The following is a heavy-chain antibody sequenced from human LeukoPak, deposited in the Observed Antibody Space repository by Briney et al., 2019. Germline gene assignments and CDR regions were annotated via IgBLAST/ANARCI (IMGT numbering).Heavy chain of an antibody. J-gene: IGHJ6*02. CDR1: GFTFSSYA. V-gene: IGHV3-23*01. CDR2: ISGGGGST. D-gene: IGHD6-6*01. CDR3: ARDRRGSSYYYYYGMDV. Sequence: GGFLRLSCAASGFTFSSYAMSWVRQAPGKGLEWVSAISGGGGSTYYADSVKGRFTISRDNAKNSPYLQMNSLRAEDTAVYYCARDRRGSSYYYYYGMDVWGQGTTVTVSS.